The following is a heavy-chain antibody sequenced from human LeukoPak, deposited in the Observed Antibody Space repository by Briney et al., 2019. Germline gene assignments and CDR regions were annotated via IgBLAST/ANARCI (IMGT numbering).Heavy chain of an antibody. Sequence: LGGSLRLSCAASGFTFSSYSMNWVRQAPGKGLEWVSSISSSSSYIYYADSVKGRFTISRDNAKNSLYPQMNSLRAEDTAVYYCARDKGSSSWYGYYYYYMDVWGKGTTVTVSS. CDR3: ARDKGSSSWYGYYYYYMDV. CDR1: GFTFSSYS. J-gene: IGHJ6*03. CDR2: ISSSSSYI. D-gene: IGHD6-13*01. V-gene: IGHV3-21*01.